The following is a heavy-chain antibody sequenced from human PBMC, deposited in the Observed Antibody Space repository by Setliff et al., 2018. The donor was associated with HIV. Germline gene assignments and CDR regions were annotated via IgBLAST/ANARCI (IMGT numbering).Heavy chain of an antibody. J-gene: IGHJ4*01. Sequence: PSETLSLTCSVSSGSMTGHYWTWVRQSPGKGLEWIGYLHSLGSSRVSDTPNYSPSLKSRITISLDTSTRQFSLTMTSVTAADTAVYYCARGLSSQTYWGTRPLGLDYWGQGSLVTVSS. CDR1: SGSMTGHY. CDR2: LHSLGSSRVSDTP. V-gene: IGHV4-4*08. D-gene: IGHD2-2*01. CDR3: ARGLSSQTYWGTRPLGLDY.